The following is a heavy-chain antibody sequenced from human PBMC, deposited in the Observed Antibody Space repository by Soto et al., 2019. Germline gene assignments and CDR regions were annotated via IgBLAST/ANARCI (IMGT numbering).Heavy chain of an antibody. CDR1: GFTFDDYA. Sequence: EAQLVESGGGLVQPGRALRLSCAASGFTFDDYAMHWVRQAPGKGLEWVSGISWNTYIIDYADSVKGRFTISRDNAENSLYLQMTSLRKEATALYYFAKDRVRGRFGESSFDVWGQGAMVTVSS. J-gene: IGHJ3*01. CDR3: AKDRVRGRFGESSFDV. CDR2: ISWNTYII. V-gene: IGHV3-9*01. D-gene: IGHD3-10*01.